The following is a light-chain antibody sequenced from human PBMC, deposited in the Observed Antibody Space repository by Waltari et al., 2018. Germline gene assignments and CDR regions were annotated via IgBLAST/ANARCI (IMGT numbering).Light chain of an antibody. Sequence: AIRMTQSPSSFSASTGDRVTINCRASQGISSYSAWYQQKPGKAPKLLIYAPSTLQSGVPSRFSGSGSGTDFTLTISCLQSEDFATYYCQQYYSYPPYTFGQGTKLEIK. J-gene: IGKJ2*01. V-gene: IGKV1-8*01. CDR3: QQYYSYPPYT. CDR1: QGISSY. CDR2: APS.